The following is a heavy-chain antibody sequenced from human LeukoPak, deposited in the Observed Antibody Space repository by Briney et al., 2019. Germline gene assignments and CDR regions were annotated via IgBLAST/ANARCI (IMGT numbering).Heavy chain of an antibody. D-gene: IGHD3-9*01. CDR3: RFEHFDWLIPFDY. CDR2: INADNHNT. Sequence: ASVKVSCKASGYTFTSYTMHWVRQAPGQRIEWMGWINADNHNTKYSQKFQGRVTITTDESTSTAYMELSSLRSEDTAVYYCRFEHFDWLIPFDYWGQGTLVTVSS. J-gene: IGHJ4*02. V-gene: IGHV1-3*01. CDR1: GYTFTSYT.